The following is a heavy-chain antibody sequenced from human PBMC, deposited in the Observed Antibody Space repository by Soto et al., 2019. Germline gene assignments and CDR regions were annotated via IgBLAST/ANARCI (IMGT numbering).Heavy chain of an antibody. CDR1: GGSFSGYY. Sequence: PLETLSLTCAVYGGSFSGYYWSWIRQPPGKGLEWIGEINHSGSTNYNPSLKSRVTISVDTSKNQFSLKLSSVTAADTAVYYCARGPTRYDFWSGYYSYYFDYWGQGTLVTVSS. J-gene: IGHJ4*02. CDR2: INHSGST. D-gene: IGHD3-3*01. V-gene: IGHV4-34*01. CDR3: ARGPTRYDFWSGYYSYYFDY.